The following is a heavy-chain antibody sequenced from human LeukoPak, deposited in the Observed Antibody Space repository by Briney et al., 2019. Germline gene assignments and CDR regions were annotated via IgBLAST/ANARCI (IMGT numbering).Heavy chain of an antibody. Sequence: GASVKVSCKTSGYTFTDSYIHWVRQAPGQGLEWMVRINPNSGDPNYPQKFQGRVTMTRDTSISTAYMEMSSLTSDDTAVYYCARSARHCNNGVCFTDYYIDLWGKGTTVIVSS. D-gene: IGHD2-8*01. J-gene: IGHJ6*03. V-gene: IGHV1-2*06. CDR3: ARSARHCNNGVCFTDYYIDL. CDR1: GYTFTDSY. CDR2: INPNSGDP.